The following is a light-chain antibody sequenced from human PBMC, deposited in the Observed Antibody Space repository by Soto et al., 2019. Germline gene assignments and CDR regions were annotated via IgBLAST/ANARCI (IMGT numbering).Light chain of an antibody. Sequence: EIVLIQSPATLSLSPGDIATLSCRASQDLAMFLAWYQQKPGQPPRLLIHDASNRADGIPARFSGSGSGTDFTLTVSALEPEDFAIYYCQHRKNSCSTFGQGTRLEI. CDR2: DAS. CDR1: QDLAMF. J-gene: IGKJ2*01. CDR3: QHRKNSCST. V-gene: IGKV3-11*01.